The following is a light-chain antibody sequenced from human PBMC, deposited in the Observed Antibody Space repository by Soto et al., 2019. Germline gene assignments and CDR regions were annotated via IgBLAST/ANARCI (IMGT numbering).Light chain of an antibody. V-gene: IGLV2-23*02. CDR2: EVY. CDR3: CSYAGRSTWI. Sequence: QSALTQPASVSGSPGQSITISCTGTNSDVGNYNFVSWYQQYPGQAPRPMIYEVYKRPSGVSNRFSGSKSGNTASLAISGLQAEDEADYYCCSYAGRSTWIFGGGTKVTVL. CDR1: NSDVGNYNF. J-gene: IGLJ2*01.